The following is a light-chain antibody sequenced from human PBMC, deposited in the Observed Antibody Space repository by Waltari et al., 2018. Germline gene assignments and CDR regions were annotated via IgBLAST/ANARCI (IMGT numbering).Light chain of an antibody. J-gene: IGLJ3*02. V-gene: IGLV8-61*01. CDR3: SLYMGSGIWV. Sequence: QTVVTQEPSLSVSPGGTVTLTCTLSSGSLATTSYATWSQQTPGQAPRTLVYKGNSRSSGGPDRCSGSIVGNKAARTITVAQADDECDYYCSLYMGSGIWVFGGGTKLTVL. CDR1: SGSLATTSY. CDR2: KGN.